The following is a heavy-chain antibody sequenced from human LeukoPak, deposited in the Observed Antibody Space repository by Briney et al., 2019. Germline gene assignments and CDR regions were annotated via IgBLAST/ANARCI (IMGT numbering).Heavy chain of an antibody. J-gene: IGHJ3*02. CDR2: IKQDGSEK. CDR1: GFTFSSYW. Sequence: PGGSLRLSCAASGFTFSSYWMSWVRQAPGKGLEWVANIKQDGSEKYYVDSVKGRFTISRDNAKNSLYLQMNSLRAEDTAVYYCARVLLWFRGPIDAFDIWGQGTMVTVSS. CDR3: ARVLLWFRGPIDAFDI. D-gene: IGHD3-10*01. V-gene: IGHV3-7*01.